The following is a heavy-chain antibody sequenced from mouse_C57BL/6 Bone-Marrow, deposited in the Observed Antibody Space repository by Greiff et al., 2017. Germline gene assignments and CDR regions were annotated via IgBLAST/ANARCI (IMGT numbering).Heavy chain of an antibody. D-gene: IGHD4-1*01. CDR3: ARQNWADY. V-gene: IGHV5-6*02. CDR1: GFTFSSYG. Sequence: DVKLVESGGDLVKPGGSLKLSCAASGFTFSSYGMSWVRQTPDKRLEWVATISSGGSYTYYPDSVKGRFTISRDNAKNTLYLQMSSLKSEDTAMYYCARQNWADYWGQGTTLTVSS. CDR2: ISSGGSYT. J-gene: IGHJ2*01.